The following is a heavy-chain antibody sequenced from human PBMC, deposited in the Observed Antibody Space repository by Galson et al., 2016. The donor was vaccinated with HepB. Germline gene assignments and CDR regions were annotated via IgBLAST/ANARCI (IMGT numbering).Heavy chain of an antibody. CDR2: IYDGSST. J-gene: IGHJ6*02. D-gene: IGHD1-26*01. CDR1: GFTVSSNY. V-gene: IGHV3-53*01. Sequence: SLRLSCAASGFTVSSNYMSWVRQAPGKGLEWVSVIYDGSSTYYADSAKGRFTISRDNSQNTLHLQMNSLRGDDTAVYYCARVVRQLLSYVMDVWGQGTTVTVSS. CDR3: ARVVRQLLSYVMDV.